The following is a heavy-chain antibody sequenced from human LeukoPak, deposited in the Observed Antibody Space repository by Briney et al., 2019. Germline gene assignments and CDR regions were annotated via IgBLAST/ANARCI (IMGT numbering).Heavy chain of an antibody. CDR3: ARAGTVMLLDY. D-gene: IGHD3-16*01. Sequence: GASVKVSCKSSGYTFSDYYLHWVRQATGQGLEWMAWINPKNGDTNYAQKFQGRVSMTRDTSISTAYMELSRLRSDDTAVYYCARAGTVMLLDYWGQGTLVTVSS. V-gene: IGHV1-2*02. J-gene: IGHJ4*02. CDR1: GYTFSDYY. CDR2: INPKNGDT.